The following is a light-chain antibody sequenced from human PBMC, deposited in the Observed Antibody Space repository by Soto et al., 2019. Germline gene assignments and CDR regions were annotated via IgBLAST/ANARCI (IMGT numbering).Light chain of an antibody. Sequence: DIQLTQSPSSLSAFVGDRVTITCRAGQTIGIYLNWYQQKPGKAPKLLIYAASSLQSGVPSRFGGSGSGTDFTLTISSLQSDDFATYYCQQYNTHSGTFGQGTKVDI. V-gene: IGKV1-39*01. CDR1: QTIGIY. J-gene: IGKJ1*01. CDR2: AAS. CDR3: QQYNTHSGT.